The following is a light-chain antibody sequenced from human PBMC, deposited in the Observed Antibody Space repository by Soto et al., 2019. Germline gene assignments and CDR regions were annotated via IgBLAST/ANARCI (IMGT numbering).Light chain of an antibody. CDR2: GAS. J-gene: IGKJ4*01. CDR1: QSVSSSY. CDR3: QKYGSSPPGLT. V-gene: IGKV3-20*01. Sequence: EIVLTQSPGTLSLSPGERVTLSCRASQSVSSSYLARYQQKPGQAPRLLIYGASSRATGIPDRFSGSGSGTDFTLTISRLEPEDFAVYYCQKYGSSPPGLTFGGGTKV.